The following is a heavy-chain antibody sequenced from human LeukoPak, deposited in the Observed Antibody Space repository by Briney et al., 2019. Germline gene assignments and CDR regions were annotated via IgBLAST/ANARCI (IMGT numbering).Heavy chain of an antibody. D-gene: IGHD3-22*01. CDR2: IYYSGST. CDR1: GGSISSYY. V-gene: IGHV4-59*01. J-gene: IGHJ4*02. Sequence: PSETLSLTCTVSGGSISSYYWSRIRQPPGKGLEWIGYIYYSGSTNYNPSLKSRVTISVDTSKNQFSLKLSSVTAADTAVYYCARYLVSSGYQPIEYYFDYWGQGTLVTVSS. CDR3: ARYLVSSGYQPIEYYFDY.